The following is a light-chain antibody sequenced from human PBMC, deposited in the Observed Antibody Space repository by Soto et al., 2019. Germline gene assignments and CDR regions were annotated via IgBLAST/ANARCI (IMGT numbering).Light chain of an antibody. CDR3: QQCNRSPLT. CDR1: ESISTN. Sequence: EIVMTQSPATLSVSPGERATLSCRASESISTNLVWYQHKPGQAPRLLIYGASTRATGIPARFSGSGSGTEFTLTISSLQSEDFAVYYCQQCNRSPLTFGGGTKVEIK. V-gene: IGKV3D-15*01. J-gene: IGKJ4*01. CDR2: GAS.